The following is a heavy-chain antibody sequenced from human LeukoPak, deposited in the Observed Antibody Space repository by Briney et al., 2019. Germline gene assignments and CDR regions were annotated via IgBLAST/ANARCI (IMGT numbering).Heavy chain of an antibody. J-gene: IGHJ3*02. Sequence: GASVKVSCKASGYTVTSYYMHWVRQAPGQGLEWRGKINPIGGSTSYAQKFQGRVTMTRDMSTSTVYMDLSSLRSEDTAVYYCARGADYADYVAAFDIWGQGTMVTVSS. CDR2: INPIGGST. CDR3: ARGADYADYVAAFDI. V-gene: IGHV1-46*01. CDR1: GYTVTSYY. D-gene: IGHD4-17*01.